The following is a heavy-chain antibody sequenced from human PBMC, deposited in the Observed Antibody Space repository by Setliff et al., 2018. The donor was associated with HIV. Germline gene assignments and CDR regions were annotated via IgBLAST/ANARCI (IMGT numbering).Heavy chain of an antibody. J-gene: IGHJ6*02. Sequence: SETLSLTCTVYGGSISSHYWSWIRQPPGKGLEWIGTLYFGGSTSYNSSLKGRVTISAATSKNVFSLNMTSVTAADTAVYYCARPVSKNFYGLDVWGLGTTVTVSS. CDR2: LYFGGST. CDR1: GGSISSHY. CDR3: ARPVSKNFYGLDV. V-gene: IGHV4-59*11.